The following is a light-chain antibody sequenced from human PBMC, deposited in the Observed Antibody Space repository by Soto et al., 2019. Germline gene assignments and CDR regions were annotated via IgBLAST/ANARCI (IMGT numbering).Light chain of an antibody. CDR2: AAS. V-gene: IGKV1-16*01. CDR3: QHYNSYSEA. CDR1: QSISRY. J-gene: IGKJ1*01. Sequence: DIQMTQSPSSLSASVGDRVTITCRASQSISRYLNWYQQGPGKAPKFLIYAASNLQIGVPSRFSGSGSGTEFTLTISSLQPDDFATYYCQHYNSYSEAFGQGTKVDIK.